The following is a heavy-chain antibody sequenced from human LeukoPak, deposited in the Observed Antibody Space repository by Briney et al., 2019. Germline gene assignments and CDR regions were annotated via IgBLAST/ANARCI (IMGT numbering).Heavy chain of an antibody. V-gene: IGHV3-23*01. Sequence: GGSLRLSCGASGFTFSSHAMTWVRQAPGKGLEWVSAISISGDTTYYADAVKGRFTISRDNSKNTVYLQMNSLRAEDTAVYYCANEIRPNDYWGQGTLATVSS. CDR3: ANEIRPNDY. D-gene: IGHD4-17*01. J-gene: IGHJ4*02. CDR1: GFTFSSHA. CDR2: ISISGDTT.